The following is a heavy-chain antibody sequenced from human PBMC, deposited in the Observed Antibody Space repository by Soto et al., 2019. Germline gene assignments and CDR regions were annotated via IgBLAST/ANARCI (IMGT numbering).Heavy chain of an antibody. V-gene: IGHV4-31*03. D-gene: IGHD4-4*01. J-gene: IGHJ4*02. CDR2: IYYSGST. Sequence: QVQLQESGPGLVKPSQTLSLTCTVSGGSISSGGYYWSWIRQHPGKGLEWIGYIYYSGSTYYNPSLKSRVTISVDTSKNQISLKLSSVTAADTTEYYCARDGWKGSSNYWFDYWGQGTLVTVSS. CDR1: GGSISSGGYY. CDR3: ARDGWKGSSNYWFDY.